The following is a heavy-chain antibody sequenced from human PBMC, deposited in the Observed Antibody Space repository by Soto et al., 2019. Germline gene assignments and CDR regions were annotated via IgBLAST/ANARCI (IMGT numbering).Heavy chain of an antibody. CDR1: GFSLSTSGVG. Sequence: QITLKESGPTLVKPTQTLTLTCTLSGFSLSTSGVGVGWIRQSPGKALEWLAVIYWDDVKHYSPSLERRLTITKYTSESEVVLTMTNMDPVDTATYYCARKGSGDSALDYWGQGILVTVSS. CDR2: IYWDDVK. CDR3: ARKGSGDSALDY. J-gene: IGHJ4*02. V-gene: IGHV2-5*02. D-gene: IGHD4-17*01.